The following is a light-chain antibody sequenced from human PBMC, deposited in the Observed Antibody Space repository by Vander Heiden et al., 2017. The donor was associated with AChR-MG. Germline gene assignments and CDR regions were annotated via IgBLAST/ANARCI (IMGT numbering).Light chain of an antibody. CDR3: QQSFSVPWT. CDR2: AAS. Sequence: DIQLTQSPSSLSASVGDRVTITCRASQSVSTYLNWYQQTPGTAPKLLIHAASILQSGVPSTFSVSGSGTDFNLTISSLQPEDFATYYCQQSFSVPWTFGQGTRVEIK. J-gene: IGKJ1*01. CDR1: QSVSTY. V-gene: IGKV1-39*01.